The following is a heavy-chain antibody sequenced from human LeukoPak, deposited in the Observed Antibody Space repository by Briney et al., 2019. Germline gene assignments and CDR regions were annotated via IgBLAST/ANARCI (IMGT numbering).Heavy chain of an antibody. CDR2: ISGSGGST. CDR1: GFTFSSYA. V-gene: IGHV3-23*01. J-gene: IGHJ4*02. Sequence: GGSLRLSCAASGFTFSSYAMSWVRQAPGKGLEWVSAISGSGGSTYYADSVKGRFTISRGNSKNTLYLQMNSLRAEDTAVYYCAKAAGIAVAGTGGYWGQGTLVTVSS. CDR3: AKAAGIAVAGTGGY. D-gene: IGHD6-19*01.